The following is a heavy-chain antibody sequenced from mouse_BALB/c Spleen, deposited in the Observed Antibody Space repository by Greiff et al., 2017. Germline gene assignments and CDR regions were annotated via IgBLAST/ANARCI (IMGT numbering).Heavy chain of an antibody. CDR3: ARSNYWDY. CDR1: GYTFTSYW. V-gene: IGHV1-7*01. J-gene: IGHJ2*01. Sequence: VQLQESGAELAKPGASVKMSCKASGYTFTSYWMHWVKQRPGQGLEWIGYINPSTGYTEYNQKFKDKATLTADKSSSTAYMQLSSLTSEDSAVYYCARSNYWDYWGQGTTLTVSS. CDR2: INPSTGYT. D-gene: IGHD1-1*02.